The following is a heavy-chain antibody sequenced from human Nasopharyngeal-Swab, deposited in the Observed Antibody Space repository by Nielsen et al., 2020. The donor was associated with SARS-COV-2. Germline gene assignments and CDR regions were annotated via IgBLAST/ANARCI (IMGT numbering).Heavy chain of an antibody. Sequence: GESLKISCAASGFPFSDFYMSWIRQAPGKGLEWVAFIRSKAYGGTTEYAASVKGRFTISRDDSKTIAYLQMNSLKTEDTAVYYCTRDPDYGDNEVLFDYWGQGTLVTVSS. D-gene: IGHD4-17*01. V-gene: IGHV3-49*03. CDR2: IRSKAYGGTT. J-gene: IGHJ4*02. CDR3: TRDPDYGDNEVLFDY. CDR1: GFPFSDFY.